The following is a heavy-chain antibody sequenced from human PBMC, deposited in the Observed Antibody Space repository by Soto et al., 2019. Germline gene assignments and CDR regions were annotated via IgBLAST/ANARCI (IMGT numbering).Heavy chain of an antibody. V-gene: IGHV1-58*01. CDR2: IVFVCGTA. D-gene: IGHD1-26*01. CDR1: GCTFTSSA. CDR3: AAEAYSNWIDA. J-gene: IGHJ5*02. Sequence: ASVKVSCKASGCTFTSSAVQWVRQARGQRLGWMGGIVFVCGTANYAQKFQERVTITTDISTSTAYMELSSLRSEDTAVYYCAAEAYSNWIDAWGQGTLVTVSS.